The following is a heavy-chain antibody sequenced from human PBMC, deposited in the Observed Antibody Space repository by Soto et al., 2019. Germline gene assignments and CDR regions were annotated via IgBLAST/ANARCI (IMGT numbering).Heavy chain of an antibody. CDR1: GFSFNIYA. J-gene: IGHJ4*02. V-gene: IGHV3-23*01. CDR3: AKAGTGTTSLFEI. Sequence: EVQLLESGGDLVQPGGSLRLSCAASGFSFNIYAMSWVRQAPGKGLEWVSSISGFGDGIYHADSVKGRFTVSRDNSKNTLYLQMHNLRVEVTAVDYCAKAGTGTTSLFEIWGQETLVTVSS. D-gene: IGHD1-1*01. CDR2: ISGFGDGI.